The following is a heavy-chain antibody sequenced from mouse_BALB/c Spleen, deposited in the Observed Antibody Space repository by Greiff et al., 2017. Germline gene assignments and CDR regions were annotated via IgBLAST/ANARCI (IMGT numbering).Heavy chain of an antibody. J-gene: IGHJ3*01. D-gene: IGHD2-4*01. CDR2: ISYDGSN. CDR3: ARVRDYDGAWFAY. V-gene: IGHV3-6*02. CDR1: GYSITSGYY. Sequence: VQLKQSGPGLVKPSQSLSLTCSVTGYSITSGYYWNWIRQFPGNKLEWMGYISYDGSNNYNPSLKNRISITRDTSKNQFFLKLNSVTTEDTATYYCARVRDYDGAWFAYWGQGTLVTVSA.